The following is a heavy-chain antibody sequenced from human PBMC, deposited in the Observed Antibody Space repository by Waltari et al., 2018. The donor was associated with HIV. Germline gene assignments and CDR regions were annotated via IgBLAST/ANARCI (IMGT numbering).Heavy chain of an antibody. CDR3: AKGGGWEGRAFDI. CDR2: ISWNSGSI. D-gene: IGHD1-26*01. Sequence: EVQLVESGGGLVQPGRSLRLSCAASGFTFADYAMHWVRQAPGKGLGLVSGISWNSGSIGYADSVKCRFTISRDNAKNSLYLQMNSLRAEDTALYYCAKGGGWEGRAFDIWGQGTMVTVSS. V-gene: IGHV3-9*01. J-gene: IGHJ3*02. CDR1: GFTFADYA.